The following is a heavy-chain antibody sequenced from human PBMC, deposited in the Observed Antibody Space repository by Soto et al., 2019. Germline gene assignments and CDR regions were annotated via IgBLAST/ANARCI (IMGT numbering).Heavy chain of an antibody. CDR1: GDSITTTTYY. V-gene: IGHV4-39*01. J-gene: IGHJ4*02. CDR2: FHYGGST. D-gene: IGHD5-18*01. CDR3: AKYTSGTMRDY. Sequence: QLQLQESGPGLVKPSETLSLTCIVSGDSITTTTYYWGWIRQSPGKGLEWIGSFHYGGSTSYNPSLKSRVTIFVDTSKNQLSLIVNFVTAADTAMYYCAKYTSGTMRDYWGQGTLVTVSS.